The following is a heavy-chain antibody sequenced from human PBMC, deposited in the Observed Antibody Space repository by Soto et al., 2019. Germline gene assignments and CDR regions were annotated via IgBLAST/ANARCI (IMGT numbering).Heavy chain of an antibody. CDR1: GGSISSYY. V-gene: IGHV4-4*07. CDR2: IYTSGST. D-gene: IGHD3-3*01. CDR3: ARDSYYDFWSGYPVYGMDV. Sequence: QVQLQESGPGLVKPSETRSLTCTVSGGSISSYYWSWIRQPAGKGLEWIGRIYTSGSTNYNPSLKSRVTMSVDTSKNQFSLKLSSVTAADTAVYYCARDSYYDFWSGYPVYGMDVWGQGTTVTVSS. J-gene: IGHJ6*02.